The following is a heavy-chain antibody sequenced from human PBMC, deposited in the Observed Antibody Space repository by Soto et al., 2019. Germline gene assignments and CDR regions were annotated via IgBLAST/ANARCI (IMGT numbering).Heavy chain of an antibody. CDR1: GYTFTSYD. CDR2: MNPNSGNT. D-gene: IGHD2-2*01. J-gene: IGHJ3*02. CDR3: ARLTSRAHDAFDI. Sequence: QVQLVQSGAEVKKPGASVKVSCKASGYTFTSYDINWVRQATGQGLEWMGWMNPNSGNTGYAQKFKGRVTMTRNTSISKAYMEVSSLRSEDTAVYYCARLTSRAHDAFDIWGQGTMVTVSS. V-gene: IGHV1-8*01.